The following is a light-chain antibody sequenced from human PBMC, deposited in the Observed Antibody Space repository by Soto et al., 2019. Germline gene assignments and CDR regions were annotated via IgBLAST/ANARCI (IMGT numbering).Light chain of an antibody. Sequence: QSVLTQPPSVSEAPRQRVSISCSGSNSNIGNNAVNWYQQLPGKAPKLLIYYDDMVSPGVSDRFSASKSGTSASLAISGLQSEDEAEYFCAAWDDSLNIVVFGGGTKVTVL. J-gene: IGLJ2*01. CDR1: NSNIGNNA. CDR2: YDD. V-gene: IGLV1-36*01. CDR3: AAWDDSLNIVV.